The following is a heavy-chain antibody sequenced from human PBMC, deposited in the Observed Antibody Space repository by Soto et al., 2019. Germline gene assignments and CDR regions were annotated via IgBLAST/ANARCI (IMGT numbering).Heavy chain of an antibody. V-gene: IGHV3-11*01. Sequence: GGSLRLSCAASGFTFSDYYMTWIRQSPGKGLEWVSYISSSGSHIYYADSVKGRFTISRDNDKKSLFLLLNSLRVEDTGVYYCARARHDIVMVVGATTGDYGIDVWGQGISVTVSS. CDR3: ARARHDIVMVVGATTGDYGIDV. D-gene: IGHD2-15*01. CDR2: ISSSGSHI. J-gene: IGHJ6*02. CDR1: GFTFSDYY.